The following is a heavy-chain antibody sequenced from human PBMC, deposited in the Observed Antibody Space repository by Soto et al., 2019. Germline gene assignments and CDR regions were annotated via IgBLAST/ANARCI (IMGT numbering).Heavy chain of an antibody. D-gene: IGHD3-10*01. CDR2: IYYSGST. V-gene: IGHV4-30-4*01. CDR3: ARVPLLAVRGVIITKANWYFDL. CDR1: GGSISSGDYY. J-gene: IGHJ2*01. Sequence: QVQLQESGPGLVKPSQTLSLTCTVSGGSISSGDYYWSWILQPPGKGLEWIGYIYYSGSTYYNPSLKSRVTLAVDTSKNQFSLKLSSVTAADTAVYYCARVPLLAVRGVIITKANWYFDLWGRGTLVTVSS.